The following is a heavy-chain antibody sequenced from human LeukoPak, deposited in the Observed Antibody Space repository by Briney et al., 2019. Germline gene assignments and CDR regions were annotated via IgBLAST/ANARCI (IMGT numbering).Heavy chain of an antibody. CDR3: ASDRYQLLFYFDY. CDR1: GFTFSSYG. D-gene: IGHD2-2*01. J-gene: IGHJ4*02. Sequence: GGSLRLSCAASGFTFSSYGMHWVRQAPGKGLEWVAVISYDGSNKYYADSVKGRFTVSRDNSKNTLYLQMNSLRAEDTAVYYCASDRYQLLFYFDYWGQGTLVTVSS. CDR2: ISYDGSNK. V-gene: IGHV3-30-3*01.